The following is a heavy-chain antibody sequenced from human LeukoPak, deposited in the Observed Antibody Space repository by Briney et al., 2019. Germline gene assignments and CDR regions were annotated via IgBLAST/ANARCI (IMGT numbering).Heavy chain of an antibody. V-gene: IGHV4-38-2*01. Sequence: ASETLPLTCAVSGYSISSGYYWGWIRQPPGKGLEWIGSIYHSGSTYYNPSLKSRVTISVDTSKNQFSLKLSSVTAADTAVYYCARQVRGYDYSRYFDLWGRGTLVTVSS. CDR3: ARQVRGYDYSRYFDL. D-gene: IGHD5-12*01. CDR1: GYSISSGYY. CDR2: IYHSGST. J-gene: IGHJ2*01.